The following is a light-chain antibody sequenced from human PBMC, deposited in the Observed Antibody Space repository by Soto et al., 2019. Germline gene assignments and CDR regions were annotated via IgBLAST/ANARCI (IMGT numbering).Light chain of an antibody. CDR2: AAS. Sequence: EIVLTQSPGTLSLSPGERATLSCRASQSVSSNLAWYQQKPGQAPRLLIYAASTRATGIPARFRGSGSGTEFTLTITSLQSEDFAVYYCQQYNNWPPLTFGGGTKV. J-gene: IGKJ4*01. CDR1: QSVSSN. CDR3: QQYNNWPPLT. V-gene: IGKV3-15*01.